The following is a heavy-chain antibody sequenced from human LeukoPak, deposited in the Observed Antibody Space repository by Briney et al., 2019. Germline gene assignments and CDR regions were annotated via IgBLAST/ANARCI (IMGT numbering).Heavy chain of an antibody. J-gene: IGHJ5*02. CDR1: GYKFIDFG. D-gene: IGHD1-14*01. CDR3: ARWETGSWFDP. CDR2: ISGYNGKT. V-gene: IGHV1-18*01. Sequence: ASVKVSCKASGYKFIDFGITWVRQAPGQGLEWMGWISGYNGKTNYAQKFQGRVTMTTDTSTNTVYLELRSLRSDDTAVYYRARWETGSWFDPWGQGTLVTISS.